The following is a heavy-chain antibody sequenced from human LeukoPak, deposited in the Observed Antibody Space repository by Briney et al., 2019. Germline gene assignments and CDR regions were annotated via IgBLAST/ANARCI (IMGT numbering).Heavy chain of an antibody. J-gene: IGHJ6*02. CDR3: ARDLVDYDIVTGYQNYGMDV. D-gene: IGHD3-9*01. Sequence: HAGGSLRLSCVASGFTFGNYWMHWVRQAPGKGLVWVSRIYSDGSSTTYADSVKGRFTISRDNAKNTLYLQMNTLRAEDTAMYYCARDLVDYDIVTGYQNYGMDVWGQGTTVTVSS. V-gene: IGHV3-74*01. CDR1: GFTFGNYW. CDR2: IYSDGSST.